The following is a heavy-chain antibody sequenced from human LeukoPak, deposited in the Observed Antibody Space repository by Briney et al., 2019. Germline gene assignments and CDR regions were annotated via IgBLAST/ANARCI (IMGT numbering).Heavy chain of an antibody. V-gene: IGHV3-33*01. J-gene: IGHJ6*02. CDR2: IRYDGSNK. CDR3: ARIATTDYYYGMDV. Sequence: GGSLRLSCAATGFTFSSYGMHGVRQAPGKGLEWVAGIRYDGSNKYYADSVKGRFTISRDNSKNTLYLQMNSLRAEDTAVYYCARIATTDYYYGMDVWGQGTTVTVSS. D-gene: IGHD1-1*01. CDR1: GFTFSSYG.